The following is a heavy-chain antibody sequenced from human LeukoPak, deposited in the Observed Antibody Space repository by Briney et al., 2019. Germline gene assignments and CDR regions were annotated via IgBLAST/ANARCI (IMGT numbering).Heavy chain of an antibody. D-gene: IGHD4-17*01. V-gene: IGHV3-30*01. CDR3: AREGDFMTTVTTAGAYYYGMDV. J-gene: IGHJ6*02. Sequence: GRSLRLSCAASGFTFSSYAMHWVRQAPGKGXXXXXXXXXXXXXXXXAXXXXXXXXXXXXXSXXXXYLXMNSLRAEDTAVYYCAREGDFMTTVTTAGAYYYGMDVWGQGTTVTVSS. CDR2: XXXXXXXX. CDR1: GFTFSSYA.